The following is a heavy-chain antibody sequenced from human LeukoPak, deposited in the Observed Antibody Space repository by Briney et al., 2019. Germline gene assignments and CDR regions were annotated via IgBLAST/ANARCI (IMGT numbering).Heavy chain of an antibody. V-gene: IGHV3-23*01. Sequence: GGSLRLSCAASGFTFSSYAMSWVRQAPGKGLEWVSAISGSGGSTYYADSVKGRFTISRDNSKNTLYLQMNSLRAEDTAVYYCAKEGRIAVAGHPDDAFDIWGQGTMVTVSS. D-gene: IGHD6-19*01. CDR2: ISGSGGST. CDR3: AKEGRIAVAGHPDDAFDI. CDR1: GFTFSSYA. J-gene: IGHJ3*02.